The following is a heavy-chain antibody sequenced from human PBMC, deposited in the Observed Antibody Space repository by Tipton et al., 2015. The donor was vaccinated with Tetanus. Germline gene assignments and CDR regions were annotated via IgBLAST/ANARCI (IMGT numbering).Heavy chain of an antibody. J-gene: IGHJ4*02. V-gene: IGHV4-31*03. CDR2: IYYSGST. CDR1: GGSISSGGYY. D-gene: IGHD3-22*01. CDR3: ARSKRITMIVGSSPPDY. Sequence: TLSLTCTVPGGSISSGGYYWSWIRQHPGKGLEWIGYIYYSGSTYYNPSLKSRVTISVDTSKNQFSLKLSSVTAADTAVYYCARSKRITMIVGSSPPDYWGQGTLVTVSS.